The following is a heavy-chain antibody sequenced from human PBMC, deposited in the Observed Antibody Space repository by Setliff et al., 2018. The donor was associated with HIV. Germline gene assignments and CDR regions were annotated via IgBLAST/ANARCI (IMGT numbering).Heavy chain of an antibody. CDR3: ARGVGIGGNWFDP. Sequence: SETLSLTCAVSGCSVSSGYYWAWIRQAPGKGLQWIGQMYYTGTTDYNPSLSSRVTISQDKSRNQFSLKLTSVTATDTAIYYCARGVGIGGNWFDPWGQGIMVTVSS. CDR2: MYYTGTT. D-gene: IGHD2-15*01. V-gene: IGHV4-38-2*01. CDR1: GCSVSSGYY. J-gene: IGHJ5*02.